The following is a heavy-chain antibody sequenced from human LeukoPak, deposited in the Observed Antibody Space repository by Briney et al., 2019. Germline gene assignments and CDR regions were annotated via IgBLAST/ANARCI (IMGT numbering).Heavy chain of an antibody. CDR2: ITSSSSSM. V-gene: IGHV3-21*01. CDR1: GFTFSSYS. D-gene: IGHD7-27*01. Sequence: KAGGSLRLSCAASGFTFSSYSMNWVRQAPGKGLEWVSSITSSSSSMYSADSVKGRLTISRDNAKNSLYLQMNSLRAEDTAVYYCARDLAWGGYWGQGALVTISS. J-gene: IGHJ4*02. CDR3: ARDLAWGGY.